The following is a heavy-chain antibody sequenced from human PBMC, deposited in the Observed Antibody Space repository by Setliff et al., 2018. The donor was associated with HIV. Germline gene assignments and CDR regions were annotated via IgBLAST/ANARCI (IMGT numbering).Heavy chain of an antibody. Sequence: PGGSLRLSCAASGFTFDDYTMHWVRQAPGKGLEWVSLINWDGGSIFYADSVRGRFTISRDNSKNSLYLQMNSLRTEDTALYYCAKTQTVITVYGPFDSWGQGTPVTAPQ. V-gene: IGHV3-43*01. D-gene: IGHD4-4*01. CDR2: INWDGGSI. CDR1: GFTFDDYT. J-gene: IGHJ4*02. CDR3: AKTQTVITVYGPFDS.